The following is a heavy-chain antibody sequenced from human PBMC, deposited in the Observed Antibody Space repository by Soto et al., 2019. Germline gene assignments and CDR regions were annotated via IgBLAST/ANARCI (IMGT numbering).Heavy chain of an antibody. CDR1: GGSISSYY. D-gene: IGHD2-2*01. CDR2: IYYSGST. Sequence: SETLSLTCTVSGGSISSYYWSWIRQPPGKGLEWIGYIYYSGSTNYNPSLKSRVTISVDTSKNQFSLKLSSVTAADTAVYYCARMEYCSSTSCYLFDYWGQGTLVTVSS. J-gene: IGHJ4*02. V-gene: IGHV4-59*01. CDR3: ARMEYCSSTSCYLFDY.